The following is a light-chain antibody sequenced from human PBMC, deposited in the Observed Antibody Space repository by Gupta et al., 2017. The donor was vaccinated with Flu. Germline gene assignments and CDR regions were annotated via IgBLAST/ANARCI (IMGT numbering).Light chain of an antibody. CDR2: GDS. CDR3: QVWITSSDRHCV. Sequence: KTAKMSLWGNNIRLKGVHCYQQKPGQAPVLFVYGDSDRPSGSPERFSGSNSGNTATLTISRVEAGDEADYYCQVWITSSDRHCVFGTGTKVTVL. CDR1: NIRLKG. J-gene: IGLJ1*01. V-gene: IGLV3-21*03.